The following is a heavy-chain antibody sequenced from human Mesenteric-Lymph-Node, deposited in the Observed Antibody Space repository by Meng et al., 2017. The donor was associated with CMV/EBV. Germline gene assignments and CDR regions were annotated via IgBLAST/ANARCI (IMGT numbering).Heavy chain of an antibody. V-gene: IGHV3-23*01. CDR1: GFTFSSYE. CDR2: ISGSGAGGGT. D-gene: IGHD2-2*02. CDR3: ARYCTSITCYISYGMDV. J-gene: IGHJ6*02. Sequence: GESLKISCAASGFTFSSYEMDWVRQAPGKGLEWVSAISGSGAGGGTYYADSVKGRFAISRDNSKKTLYLQMNSLRAEDTAIYYCARYCTSITCYISYGMDVWGQGTTVTVSS.